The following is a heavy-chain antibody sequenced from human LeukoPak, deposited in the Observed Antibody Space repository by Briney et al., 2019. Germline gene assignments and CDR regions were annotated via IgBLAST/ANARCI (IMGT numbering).Heavy chain of an antibody. Sequence: SETLSLTCAVSGGSISSGGYSWRWIRQPPGKGLEWIGYIYHSGSTYYNPSLKSRVTISVDRSKNQFSLKLSSVTAADTAVYYCARDYYDSSGYYYALWGQGTLVTVSS. CDR3: ARDYYDSSGYYYAL. V-gene: IGHV4-30-2*01. CDR2: IYHSGST. D-gene: IGHD3-22*01. J-gene: IGHJ4*02. CDR1: GGSISSGGYS.